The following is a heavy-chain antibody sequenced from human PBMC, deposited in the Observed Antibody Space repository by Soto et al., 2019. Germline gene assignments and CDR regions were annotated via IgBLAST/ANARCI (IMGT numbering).Heavy chain of an antibody. D-gene: IGHD2-15*01. CDR3: GRGEGRVAMRSGY. CDR1: GGSISSYY. V-gene: IGHV4-59*01. CDR2: IYYSGST. Sequence: PSETLSLTCTVSGGSISSYYWSWIRQPPGKGLEWIGYIYYSGSTNYNPSLKSRVTISVDTSKNQFSLKLSAVTAADTAVYSCGRGEGRVAMRSGYWGQGTLVTVSS. J-gene: IGHJ4*02.